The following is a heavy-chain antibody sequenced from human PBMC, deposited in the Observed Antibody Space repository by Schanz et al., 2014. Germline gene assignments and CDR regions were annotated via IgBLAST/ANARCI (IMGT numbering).Heavy chain of an antibody. CDR1: GYTTFTDYY. V-gene: IGHV1-2*04. J-gene: IGHJ6*02. D-gene: IGHD3-22*01. CDR2: INPNSGDT. CDR3: ARDDRAYYYGMDV. Sequence: QVQLVQSGAEVKKPGASVKVSCKASGYTTFTDYYIHWVRQAPGQGLEWMGWINPNSGDTNYAQKFQGWVTVTRDTSISTVYMELSRVTYEDTAVYYCARDDRAYYYGMDVWGQGTMVTVSS.